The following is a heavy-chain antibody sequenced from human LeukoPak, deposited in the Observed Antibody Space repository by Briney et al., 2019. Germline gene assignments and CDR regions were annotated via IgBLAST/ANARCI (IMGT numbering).Heavy chain of an antibody. Sequence: PGGSLGLSCAASGFTFSSYGMHWVRQAPGKGLEWVAVIWFDGSNKYYADSVKGRFTISRDNSKNTLYLQMNSLRAEYTAVYYCAKSGHDSGDYRKFNWFDPWGQGTLVTVSS. CDR3: AKSGHDSGDYRKFNWFDP. CDR1: GFTFSSYG. D-gene: IGHD4-17*01. CDR2: IWFDGSNK. J-gene: IGHJ5*02. V-gene: IGHV3-33*06.